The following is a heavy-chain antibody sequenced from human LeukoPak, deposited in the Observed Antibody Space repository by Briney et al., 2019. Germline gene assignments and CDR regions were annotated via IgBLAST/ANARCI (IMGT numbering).Heavy chain of an antibody. D-gene: IGHD2-21*02. J-gene: IGHJ3*02. Sequence: GASVKVSCKASGYTFTGYYMHWVRQAPGQGLEWMGRINPDSGGTNYAQKFQGRVTMTRDTSISTAYMELSRLRSDDTAVYYCARVRYCGGDCDSDKRWAFDIWGQGTMVTVSS. V-gene: IGHV1-2*06. CDR1: GYTFTGYY. CDR3: ARVRYCGGDCDSDKRWAFDI. CDR2: INPDSGGT.